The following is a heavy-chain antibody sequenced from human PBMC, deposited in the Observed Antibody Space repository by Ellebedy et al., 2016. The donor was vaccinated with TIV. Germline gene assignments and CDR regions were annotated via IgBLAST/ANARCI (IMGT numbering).Heavy chain of an antibody. V-gene: IGHV3-30*02. CDR2: VSNDGSNR. CDR3: AKSGADDRAWFAS. J-gene: IGHJ5*01. D-gene: IGHD1-26*01. CDR1: GFTFSSYW. Sequence: GESLKISXAASGFTFSSYWMSWVRQAPGKGLEWVAFVSNDGSNRNYAESVRARFSVFRDNSKSTAYLQMNSLNAEDTAIYFCAKSGADDRAWFASWGQGTLVTVSS.